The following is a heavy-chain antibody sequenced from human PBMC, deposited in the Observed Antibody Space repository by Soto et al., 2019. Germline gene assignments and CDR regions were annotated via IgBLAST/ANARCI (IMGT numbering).Heavy chain of an antibody. Sequence: PSETLSLTCAVYGVSFSGYYWNWIRQPPGKGLEWIGEINHSGSTNYNPSLKSRVTISLDTSKNQFSLKVTSVTAADTATYFCARLQAAVPHYWGQGTLVTVSS. D-gene: IGHD6-13*01. CDR3: ARLQAAVPHY. CDR2: INHSGST. J-gene: IGHJ4*02. V-gene: IGHV4-34*01. CDR1: GVSFSGYY.